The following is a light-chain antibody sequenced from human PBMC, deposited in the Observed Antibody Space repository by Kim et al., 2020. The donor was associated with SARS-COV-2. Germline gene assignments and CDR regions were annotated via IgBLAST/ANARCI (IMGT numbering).Light chain of an antibody. CDR2: DVS. V-gene: IGLV2-14*03. CDR3: NSYTMSSTPL. CDR1: SINIGTYTY. J-gene: IGLJ2*01. Sequence: GPSLPSSCTGTSINIGTYTYSAWYQQSPGKAPHPMFYDVSVRPSGVSSRFSGSKSGNTASLTISGLQAEDEADYYCNSYTMSSTPLFGGGTQLTVL.